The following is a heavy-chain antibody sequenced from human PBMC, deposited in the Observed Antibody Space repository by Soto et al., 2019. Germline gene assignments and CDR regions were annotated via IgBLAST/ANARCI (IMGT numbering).Heavy chain of an antibody. CDR3: ARGDDYVWGRPPDY. D-gene: IGHD3-16*01. CDR2: IYHSGST. Sequence: QVQLQESGPGLVKPSGTLSLTCAVSGGSISSSNWWSWVRQPPGKGLEWVGEIYHSGSTNYNPSLKSRVTISVDKSKNQFSLKVSSGPAADTAVDYCARGDDYVWGRPPDYWGQGTLVTVSS. J-gene: IGHJ4*02. V-gene: IGHV4-4*02. CDR1: GGSISSSNW.